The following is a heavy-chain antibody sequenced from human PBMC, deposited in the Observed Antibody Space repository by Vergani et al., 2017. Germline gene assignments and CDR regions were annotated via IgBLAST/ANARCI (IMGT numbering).Heavy chain of an antibody. Sequence: QLQLQESGPGLVQPSATLSLTCSVSGASIRSSNHYWGWIRQPPGKGLEWIASIYYSGSTYYNPSLKSRVTITVDTSKNQFSLKLSSVTAADTAVYFCARHSTVEWLVKLGWIDPWGQGILVTVSS. CDR3: ARHSTVEWLVKLGWIDP. CDR2: IYYSGST. V-gene: IGHV4-39*01. D-gene: IGHD6-19*01. J-gene: IGHJ5*02. CDR1: GASIRSSNHY.